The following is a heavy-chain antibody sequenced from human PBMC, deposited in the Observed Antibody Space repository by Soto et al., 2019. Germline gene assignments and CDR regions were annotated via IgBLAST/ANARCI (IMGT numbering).Heavy chain of an antibody. V-gene: IGHV4-38-2*01. CDR1: GYSISTGFN. Sequence: SETLSLTCAVSGYSISTGFNWAWIRQPPGKGLEWIGSIYHSGSTYYNLSLKSRVTISSDASKNQISLKLSSGTAADTALYYCARHWGTGFYQLDSWGQGTQVTVYS. CDR2: IYHSGST. D-gene: IGHD2-2*01. J-gene: IGHJ4*02. CDR3: ARHWGTGFYQLDS.